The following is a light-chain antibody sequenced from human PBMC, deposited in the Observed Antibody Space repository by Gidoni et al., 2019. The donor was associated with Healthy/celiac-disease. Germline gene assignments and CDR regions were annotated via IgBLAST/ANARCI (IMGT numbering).Light chain of an antibody. CDR3: QSYDSGLCGSV. CDR1: SSNLGAGYA. V-gene: IGLV1-40*01. J-gene: IGLJ7*01. Sequence: QSVLTQPPSVSGAPAQRVTLSCTWSSSNLGAGYAVHWYQQLPGPAPNLLIYGNTNRPSGVPDRFSGSKSGTSASLAITGLRAEDEADYYGQSYDSGLCGSVFGGGTQLTVL. CDR2: GNT.